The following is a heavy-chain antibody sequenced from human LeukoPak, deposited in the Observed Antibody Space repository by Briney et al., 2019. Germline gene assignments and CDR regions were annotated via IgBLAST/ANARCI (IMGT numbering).Heavy chain of an antibody. Sequence: ASVKVSFKASGYTFTGYYLHWVRQAPGQGPEWMGWINPNSGDTNYAQNFQGRVTMTWDTSISTAYMGLSRLKSDDTAIYYCARGTAYTEHSSFDYWGQGTLVTVSS. CDR1: GYTFTGYY. CDR3: ARGTAYTEHSSFDY. D-gene: IGHD3-16*01. CDR2: INPNSGDT. V-gene: IGHV1-2*02. J-gene: IGHJ4*02.